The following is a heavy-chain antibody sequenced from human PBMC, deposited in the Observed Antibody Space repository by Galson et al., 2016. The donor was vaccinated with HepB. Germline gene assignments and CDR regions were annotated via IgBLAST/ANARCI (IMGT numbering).Heavy chain of an antibody. CDR2: INAHNGNA. D-gene: IGHD6-6*01. J-gene: IGHJ4*02. CDR3: ARVWGPHSSLHPQAFDC. Sequence: SVKVSCKASGYTFTGYAISWVRQAPGQGLEWMGWINAHNGNATYAQNLQGRVIMTTDTSTSTAYMDQRSLRSDDSAVYYCARVWGPHSSLHPQAFDCWGQGTLVTVSS. V-gene: IGHV1-18*01. CDR1: GYTFTGYA.